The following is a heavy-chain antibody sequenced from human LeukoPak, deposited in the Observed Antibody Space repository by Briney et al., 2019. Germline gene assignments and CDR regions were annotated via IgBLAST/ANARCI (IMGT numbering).Heavy chain of an antibody. Sequence: SETLSLTCTVSGGSISSYYWSWIRQPPGKGLERIGYIYYSGSTNYNPSLKSRVTISVDTSKNQFSLKLSSVTAADTAVYYCARELVAAAGRVFDYWGQGTLVTVSS. D-gene: IGHD6-13*01. CDR1: GGSISSYY. J-gene: IGHJ4*02. V-gene: IGHV4-59*01. CDR3: ARELVAAAGRVFDY. CDR2: IYYSGST.